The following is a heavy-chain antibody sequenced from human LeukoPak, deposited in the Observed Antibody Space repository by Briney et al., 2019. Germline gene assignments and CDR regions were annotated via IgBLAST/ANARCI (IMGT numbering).Heavy chain of an antibody. Sequence: SVKVSCKASGGIFSSYAISWVRQAPGQGLEWMGGIIPIFGTANYAQKFQGRVTITADESTSTAYMELSSLRSEETAVYYCARDHGWRAVAGTAEYFQHWGQGTLVTVSS. CDR1: GGIFSSYA. CDR2: IIPIFGTA. V-gene: IGHV1-69*13. J-gene: IGHJ1*01. CDR3: ARDHGWRAVAGTAEYFQH. D-gene: IGHD6-19*01.